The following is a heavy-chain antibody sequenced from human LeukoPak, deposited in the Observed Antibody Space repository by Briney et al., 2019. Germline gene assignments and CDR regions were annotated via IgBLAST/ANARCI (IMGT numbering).Heavy chain of an antibody. Sequence: GGSLILSCAASGFTFSSYEMDWVRQAPQKGLEWISYISSSGGYMYADSVKGRFTISRDNAKNSLYLQMNGLRVEDTGVYYCARHNGWFDYWGQGTLVTVSS. J-gene: IGHJ5*01. CDR2: ISSSGGY. CDR3: ARHNGWFDY. D-gene: IGHD2-8*01. CDR1: GFTFSSYE. V-gene: IGHV3-48*03.